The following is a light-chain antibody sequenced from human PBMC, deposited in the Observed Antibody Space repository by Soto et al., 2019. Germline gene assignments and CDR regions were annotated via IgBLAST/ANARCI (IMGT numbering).Light chain of an antibody. V-gene: IGKV1-39*01. J-gene: IGKJ1*01. Sequence: IHMTQSPSPLPASXGYRVTITFRGNNSISSYLNWYQQKQGXPPKLVXYAASSLQGGVPSRFSGSGSGTDFTLTISSRQHEDFATYYGQQNYINPRTFGPGTKVDIK. CDR3: QQNYINPRT. CDR1: NSISSY. CDR2: AAS.